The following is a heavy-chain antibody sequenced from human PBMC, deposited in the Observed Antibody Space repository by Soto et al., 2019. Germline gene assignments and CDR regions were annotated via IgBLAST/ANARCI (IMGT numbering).Heavy chain of an antibody. CDR1: GFTFSSYA. V-gene: IGHV3-30-3*01. D-gene: IGHD6-6*01. CDR2: ITGGGSSK. J-gene: IGHJ4*02. CDR3: ARDVTYSSSGNFDY. Sequence: GGSLRLSCAASGFTFSSYAMSWVRKAPGKGLEWVAVITGGGSSKYYADSVKGRFTISRDNSKNTLYLQMNSLRAEDTAVYYCARDVTYSSSGNFDYWGQGTLVTVSS.